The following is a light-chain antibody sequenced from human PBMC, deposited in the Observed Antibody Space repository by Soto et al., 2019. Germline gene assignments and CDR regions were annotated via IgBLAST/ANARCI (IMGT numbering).Light chain of an antibody. V-gene: IGLV4-69*01. J-gene: IGLJ3*02. CDR1: SGHSSYA. CDR3: QTWDSRV. Sequence: QLVLTQSPSASASLGASVKLTCTLSSGHSSYAIAWHQQQPEKGPRYLMKLNSDGSHSKGDGIPDRFSGSSSGAERYLTISSLQSEDEADYYCQTWDSRVFGGGTKVTVL. CDR2: LNSDGSH.